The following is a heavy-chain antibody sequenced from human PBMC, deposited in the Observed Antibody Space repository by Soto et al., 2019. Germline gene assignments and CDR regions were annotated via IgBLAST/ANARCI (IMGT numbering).Heavy chain of an antibody. D-gene: IGHD3-16*02. CDR2: ISGSGGST. Sequence: GGSLRLSCAASGFTFSSYAMSWVRQAPGKGLEWVSAISGSGGSTYYADSVKGRFTISRDNSKNTLYLQMNSLRAEDTAVYYCAKTPYLMITFGGVIFDPWGQGTLVTVSS. CDR1: GFTFSSYA. V-gene: IGHV3-23*01. CDR3: AKTPYLMITFGGVIFDP. J-gene: IGHJ5*02.